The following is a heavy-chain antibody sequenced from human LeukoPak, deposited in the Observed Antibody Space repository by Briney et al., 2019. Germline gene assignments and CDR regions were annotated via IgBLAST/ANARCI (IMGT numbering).Heavy chain of an antibody. J-gene: IGHJ4*02. D-gene: IGHD5-12*01. Sequence: GGSLRLSCAASGFTVSSNYMSWVRQAPGKGLEWVSVIYSGGSTYYADSVKGRFTISKDNSKNTLYLQMNSLRAEDTAVYYCAKGVSGYDSDYFDYWGQGTLVTVSS. CDR3: AKGVSGYDSDYFDY. CDR2: IYSGGST. V-gene: IGHV3-66*01. CDR1: GFTVSSNY.